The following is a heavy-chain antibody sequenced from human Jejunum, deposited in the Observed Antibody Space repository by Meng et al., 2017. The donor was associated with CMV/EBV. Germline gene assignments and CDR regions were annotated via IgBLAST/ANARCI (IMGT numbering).Heavy chain of an antibody. CDR1: GGSISSGAYY. D-gene: IGHD6-19*01. CDR2: IYYSGAS. J-gene: IGHJ4*02. Sequence: QVQRQESGPGLVKPSQPLSLTFSVSGGSISSGAYYWSWIRQSPEKGLEWIGFIYYSGASYSTPSLRSRVTMSMDTSTNQFSLRLNSVTAADTGVYFCARDRGYSSGWGVFDYWGRGTLVTVSS. CDR3: ARDRGYSSGWGVFDY. V-gene: IGHV4-30-4*01.